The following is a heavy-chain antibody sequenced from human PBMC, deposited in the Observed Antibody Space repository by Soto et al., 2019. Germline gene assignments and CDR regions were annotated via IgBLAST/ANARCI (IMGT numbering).Heavy chain of an antibody. CDR3: TTEGGSYSSQIDYYFDH. CDR1: GESFDSYT. V-gene: IGHV1-69*02. Sequence: SVKVSCKASGESFDSYTITWVRQAPGQGLEWMGRVIPIFGLANYAQKFQGRVTITADKSTSTAYLELSSLRFNDTAVYYCTTEGGSYSSQIDYYFDHWGQGTLVTVSS. CDR2: VIPIFGLA. J-gene: IGHJ4*02. D-gene: IGHD3-10*01.